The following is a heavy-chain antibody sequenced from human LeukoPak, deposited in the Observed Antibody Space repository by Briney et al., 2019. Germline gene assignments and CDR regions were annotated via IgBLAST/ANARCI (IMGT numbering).Heavy chain of an antibody. D-gene: IGHD5-12*01. CDR2: IYHSGSI. V-gene: IGHV4-4*02. CDR3: ARGRRSVATYGWYYGMDV. J-gene: IGHJ6*02. Sequence: PSGTLSLTCAVSGGSISSSNWWSWVRQPPGKGLEWIGEIYHSGSINYNPSLKSRVTISVDKSKNQFSLKLSSVTAADTAVYYCARGRRSVATYGWYYGMDVWGQGTTVTVSS. CDR1: GGSISSSNW.